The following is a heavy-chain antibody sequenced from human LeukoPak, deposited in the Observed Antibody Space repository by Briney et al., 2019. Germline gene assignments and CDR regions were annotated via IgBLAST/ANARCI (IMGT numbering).Heavy chain of an antibody. CDR2: TIPIFGTA. D-gene: IGHD3-22*01. J-gene: IGHJ4*02. CDR1: GGTFSSYA. CDR3: ARVYDSSGYHAFDY. V-gene: IGHV1-69*06. Sequence: GASVKVSCKASGGTFSSYAISWVRQAPGQGLEWMGGTIPIFGTANYAQKFQGRVTITADKSTSTAYMELSSLRSEGTAVYYCARVYDSSGYHAFDYWGQGTLVTVSS.